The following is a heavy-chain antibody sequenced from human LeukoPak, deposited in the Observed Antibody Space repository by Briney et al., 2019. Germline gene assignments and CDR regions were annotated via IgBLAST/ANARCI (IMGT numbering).Heavy chain of an antibody. V-gene: IGHV4-34*01. CDR1: GGSFSGYY. CDR3: ARDEDSSGTFDY. CDR2: INHSGST. J-gene: IGHJ4*02. D-gene: IGHD3-22*01. Sequence: SETLSLTCAVYGGSFSGYYWSWIRQPPGKGLEWIGEINHSGSTNYNPSLKSRVTISVDTSKNQFSLKLSSVTAADTAVYYCARDEDSSGTFDYWGQGTLVTVSS.